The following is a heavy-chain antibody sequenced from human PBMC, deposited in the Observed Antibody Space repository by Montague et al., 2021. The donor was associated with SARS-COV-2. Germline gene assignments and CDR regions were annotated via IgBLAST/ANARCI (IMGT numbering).Heavy chain of an antibody. CDR3: ARKGSGRSDLAY. Sequence: SETLSLTCVVSGDSISTDHWWTWFRLPPGKGLVWVGEIYHTGSTTYKPSLKSRVSMPVDKSWNQFSLRLTAVTAADTAIYYCARKGSGRSDLAYWGQGTLVTVSS. CDR1: GDSISTDHW. J-gene: IGHJ4*02. D-gene: IGHD1-26*01. CDR2: IYHTGST. V-gene: IGHV4-4*02.